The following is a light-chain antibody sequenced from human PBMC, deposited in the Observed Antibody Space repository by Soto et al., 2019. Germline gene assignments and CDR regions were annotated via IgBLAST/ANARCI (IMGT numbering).Light chain of an antibody. V-gene: IGKV1-39*01. J-gene: IGKJ1*01. Sequence: DIQMTQSPSSLSASVGDRVTITCRASQSISDYLNWYQQKPGKAPKLLIYGASSLQSGVPSRFSGGGSGTTFTLTINSLQVEDFATYYGQQSHNSPPSFGQGTQVEGK. CDR2: GAS. CDR1: QSISDY. CDR3: QQSHNSPPS.